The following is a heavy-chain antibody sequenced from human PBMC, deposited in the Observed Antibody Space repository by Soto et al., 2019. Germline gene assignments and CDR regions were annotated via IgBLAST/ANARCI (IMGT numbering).Heavy chain of an antibody. Sequence: SETLSLTCTVSGGSISGDYYWSWIRQAPGKGPEWIGNIFYSGTIYYNPSLKTRATISVDTSKNQSSLKLTSVTAADTAVYYCARDATMFDTGGYYYYFDYWGQGALVTVSS. CDR1: GGSISGDYY. J-gene: IGHJ4*02. CDR2: IFYSGTI. V-gene: IGHV4-30-4*01. CDR3: ARDATMFDTGGYYYYFDY. D-gene: IGHD3-3*01.